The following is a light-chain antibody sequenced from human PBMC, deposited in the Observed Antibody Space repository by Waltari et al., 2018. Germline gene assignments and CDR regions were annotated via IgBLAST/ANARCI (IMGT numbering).Light chain of an antibody. CDR2: EVS. J-gene: IGLJ1*01. V-gene: IGLV2-8*01. CDR3: SSYAGSNTPYV. Sequence: QSALTQPPSASGSPGQAVPISCTGTSSDVGGYNYVSWYQQHPGNAPQLMIYEVSKRPSGVPDRFSGSKSGNTASLTVSGLQAEDEADYYCSSYAGSNTPYVFGTGTKVTVL. CDR1: SSDVGGYNY.